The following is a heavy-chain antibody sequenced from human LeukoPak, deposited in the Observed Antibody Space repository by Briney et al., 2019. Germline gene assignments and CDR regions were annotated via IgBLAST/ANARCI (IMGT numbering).Heavy chain of an antibody. CDR2: IHNNMNI. CDR3: ATTKQWLAFDI. D-gene: IGHD6-19*01. CDR1: GDSISNYF. Sequence: SETLSLTCTVSGDSISNYFWSWIRLAPGKGLEWIGNIHNNMNINYNPALKSRVTILVDTSKNQFSLKLTSMTAADTALYYCATTKQWLAFDIWGQGTMVTVSS. V-gene: IGHV4-59*01. J-gene: IGHJ3*02.